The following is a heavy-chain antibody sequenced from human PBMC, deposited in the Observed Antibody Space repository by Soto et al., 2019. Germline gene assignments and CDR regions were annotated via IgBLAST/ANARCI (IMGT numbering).Heavy chain of an antibody. V-gene: IGHV4-34*01. D-gene: IGHD1-26*01. J-gene: IGHJ4*01. Sequence: TLSLTCAVYCVPFSGYYWSWIRQSPGNGLESIGEINHSGNTNYKPSIQSLVAILLXRXXXXFXLXLXXXTGAXPPLHYCANLIVFHSSYYHDYWGHGTLVTVSS. CDR3: ANLIVFHSSYYHDY. CDR2: INHSGNT. CDR1: CVPFSGYY.